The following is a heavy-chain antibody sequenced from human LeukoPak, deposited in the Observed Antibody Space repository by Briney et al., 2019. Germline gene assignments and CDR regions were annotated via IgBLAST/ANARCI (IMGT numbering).Heavy chain of an antibody. D-gene: IGHD2-2*01. V-gene: IGHV1-2*04. CDR3: ARDRAPGYYYYGMDV. J-gene: IGHJ6*02. Sequence: ASVKVSCKASGYTFTDYYIHWVRQAPGQGLEWMGWINPNSGGTNYAQKFQGWVTMTRDTSISTAYMDLSRLRSDDTAVYYCARDRAPGYYYYGMDVWGQGTTVTVSS. CDR1: GYTFTDYY. CDR2: INPNSGGT.